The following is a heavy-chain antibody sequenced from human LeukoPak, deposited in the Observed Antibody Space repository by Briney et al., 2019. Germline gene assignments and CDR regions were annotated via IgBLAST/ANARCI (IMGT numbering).Heavy chain of an antibody. CDR2: IYPGDSDT. V-gene: IGHV5-51*01. D-gene: IGHD6-6*01. J-gene: IGHJ5*02. CDR3: ARHKPAWAARTANWFDP. CDR1: GYSFTSYW. Sequence: GESLKISCKGSGYSFTSYWIGWVRQMPGKGLKWMGIIYPGDSDTRYSPSFQGQVTISADKSISTAYLQWSSLKASDTAMYYCARHKPAWAARTANWFDPWGQGTLVTVSS.